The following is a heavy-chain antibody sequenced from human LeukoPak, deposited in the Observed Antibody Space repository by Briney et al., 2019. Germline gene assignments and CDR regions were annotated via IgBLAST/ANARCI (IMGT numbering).Heavy chain of an antibody. V-gene: IGHV3-48*03. CDR1: GFTFNNYE. J-gene: IGHJ4*02. CDR2: ISSSGSTI. Sequence: PGRSLRLSCAASGFTFNNYEMNWVRQAPGKGLEWVSYISSSGSTIYYADSVKGRFTISRDNAKKLLYLQMDSLRAEDTAVYYCARIPLSSSDYWGQGTLVTVSS. CDR3: ARIPLSSSDY. D-gene: IGHD6-6*01.